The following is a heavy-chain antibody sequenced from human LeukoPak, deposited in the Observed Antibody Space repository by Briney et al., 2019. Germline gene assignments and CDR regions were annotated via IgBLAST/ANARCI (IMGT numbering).Heavy chain of an antibody. CDR1: GGTFSGYT. V-gene: IGHV1-69*04. D-gene: IGHD2-2*01. CDR2: IIPILGIA. Sequence: GASVKVSCKASGGTFSGYTISWVRQAPGQGLEWMGRIIPILGIANYAQKFQGRVTITSDKSTSTAYMELSSLRAEGTAVYYCATDGCSSTSCYMPWGQGTLVSVSS. CDR3: ATDGCSSTSCYMP. J-gene: IGHJ5*02.